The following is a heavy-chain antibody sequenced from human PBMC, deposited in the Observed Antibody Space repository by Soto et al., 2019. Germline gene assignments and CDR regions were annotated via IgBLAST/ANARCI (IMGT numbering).Heavy chain of an antibody. D-gene: IGHD3-3*01. CDR1: GYTFTSYG. J-gene: IGHJ6*04. CDR2: ISAYNGNT. Sequence: GASVKVSCKASGYTFTSYGISWVRQAPGQGLEWMGWISAYNGNTNYAQKLQGRVTMTTDTSTSTAYMELRSLRSADTAVYYCERDVQGGIFVPYYYYGMDVWGEGTTVPVTS. V-gene: IGHV1-18*01. CDR3: ERDVQGGIFVPYYYYGMDV.